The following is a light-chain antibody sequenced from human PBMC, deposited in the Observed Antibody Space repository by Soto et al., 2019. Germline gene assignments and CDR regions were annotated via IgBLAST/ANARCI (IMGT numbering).Light chain of an antibody. J-gene: IGKJ2*01. CDR2: LAS. CDR3: QQFYITPRT. CDR1: QAVNTR. V-gene: IGKV3D-11*01. Sequence: EIVLTQSPATLSSFPGDRVTLSCRASQAVNTRLAWYQHRPGQAPRLLIYLASNRAAGVPARFSGSGSGTDFTLTISDVEPEDFAVYYCQQFYITPRTFGQGTKLEI.